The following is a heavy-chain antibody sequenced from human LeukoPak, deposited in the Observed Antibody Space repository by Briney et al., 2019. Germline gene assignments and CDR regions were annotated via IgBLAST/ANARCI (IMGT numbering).Heavy chain of an antibody. D-gene: IGHD2-15*01. J-gene: IGHJ4*02. CDR2: ISSGSSYI. CDR1: GFTFSSYS. Sequence: PGGSLRLSCEASGFTFSSYSMNWVRQAPGKGLEWVSSISSGSSYIYYADSVKGRFTISRDNAKNSLYLQMNSLRAEDTAVYYCARGAPYCSGGSCMYYFDYWGQGTLVTVSS. V-gene: IGHV3-21*01. CDR3: ARGAPYCSGGSCMYYFDY.